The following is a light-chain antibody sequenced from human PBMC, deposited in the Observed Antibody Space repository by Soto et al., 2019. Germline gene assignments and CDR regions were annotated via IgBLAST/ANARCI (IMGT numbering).Light chain of an antibody. V-gene: IGLV2-14*03. CDR3: SSYTANTTTRV. J-gene: IGLJ2*01. Sequence: QSALTQPASVSGSPGQSITISCTGTSSDVGGYNYVSWYQQHPGKAPQLMIYDVSSRPSGVSLRFSGSKSGNTASLTISGLQAEDEAYYFCSSYTANTTTRVFGGGTKLTV. CDR2: DVS. CDR1: SSDVGGYNY.